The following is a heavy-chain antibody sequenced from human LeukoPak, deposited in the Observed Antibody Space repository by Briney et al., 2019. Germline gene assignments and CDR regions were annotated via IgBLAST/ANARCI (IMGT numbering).Heavy chain of an antibody. CDR1: GGTFSSYA. CDR2: IIPIFGTA. CDR3: ARDRGWAGYTYGFYY. J-gene: IGHJ4*02. D-gene: IGHD5-18*01. Sequence: ASVKVSRKASGGTFSSYAISWVRQAPGQGLEWMGGIIPIFGTANYAQKFQGRVTITADESTSTAYMELSGLRSEDTAVYYCARDRGWAGYTYGFYYWGQGTLVTVSS. V-gene: IGHV1-69*13.